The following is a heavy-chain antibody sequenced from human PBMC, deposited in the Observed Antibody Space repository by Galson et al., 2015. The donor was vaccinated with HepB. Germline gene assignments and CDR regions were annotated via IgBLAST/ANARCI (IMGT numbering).Heavy chain of an antibody. CDR3: ARSAKPRSPPSY. Sequence: SLRLSCAASGFIFRDYWMHWVRQAPGQGLMWVSYINFDGTTTKYADSVKGRFTTSRENAENTLYLQMNSLRAEDTAVYYCARSAKPRSPPSYWGQGTLVTVSS. CDR2: INFDGTTT. CDR1: GFIFRDYW. J-gene: IGHJ4*02. V-gene: IGHV3-74*01. D-gene: IGHD6-13*01.